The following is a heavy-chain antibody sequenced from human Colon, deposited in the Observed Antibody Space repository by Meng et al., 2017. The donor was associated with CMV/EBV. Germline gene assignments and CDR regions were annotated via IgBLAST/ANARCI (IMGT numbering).Heavy chain of an antibody. D-gene: IGHD6-13*01. Sequence: GGSLRPSCAASGFHFSNYAMHWVRQAPGKGLEWVAFIRFDGSDETYANSVKGRFTISRDNSKNTLYLQMNSLRDEDTAVYYCAADAYSRAMDIWGQGTTVTVSS. CDR2: IRFDGSDE. CDR3: AADAYSRAMDI. V-gene: IGHV3-30*02. CDR1: GFHFSNYA. J-gene: IGHJ6*02.